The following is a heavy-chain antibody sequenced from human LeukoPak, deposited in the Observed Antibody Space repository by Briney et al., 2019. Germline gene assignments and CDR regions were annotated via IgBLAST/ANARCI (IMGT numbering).Heavy chain of an antibody. CDR2: ISSSGSTI. V-gene: IGHV3-11*01. J-gene: IGHJ4*02. Sequence: PGGSLRLSCAASGFTFSDYYMSWIRQAPGKGLEWVSYISSSGSTIYYADSVKGRFTISRDNAKNSLYLQMNSLRAEDPAVYYCATPLGYCSRTSCGPLDYWGQGTLVTVSS. CDR1: GFTFSDYY. D-gene: IGHD2-2*01. CDR3: ATPLGYCSRTSCGPLDY.